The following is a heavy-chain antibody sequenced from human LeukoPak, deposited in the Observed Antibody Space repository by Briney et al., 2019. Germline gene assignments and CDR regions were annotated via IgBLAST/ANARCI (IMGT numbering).Heavy chain of an antibody. Sequence: SETLSLTCTLSGGSPINYYWSWVRPPPRHGLEWICYVYYSGGTNHHPSPKSRVTLSVETSTKQFSRELSSLAAADTAVYYCARAGLPAVGRYYFDYWGRGTLVTVSS. CDR2: VYYSGGT. J-gene: IGHJ4*02. CDR3: ARAGLPAVGRYYFDY. D-gene: IGHD2-2*01. V-gene: IGHV4-59*01. CDR1: GGSPINYY.